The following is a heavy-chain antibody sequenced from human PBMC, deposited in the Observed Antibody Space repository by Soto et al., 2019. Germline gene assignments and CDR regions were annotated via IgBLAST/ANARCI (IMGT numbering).Heavy chain of an antibody. CDR2: IDTGGGGT. V-gene: IGHV3-23*01. J-gene: IGHJ4*02. CDR1: GLTFGSRV. Sequence: PGGSLRLSCVASGLTFGSRVMTWVRQAPGKGLEWVSGIDTGGGGTYYADSVKGRFTISRDNSKNTLYLQMNSLRAEDTAVYYCAKGPEQLVHGVFDYWGQGTLVTVSS. D-gene: IGHD6-6*01. CDR3: AKGPEQLVHGVFDY.